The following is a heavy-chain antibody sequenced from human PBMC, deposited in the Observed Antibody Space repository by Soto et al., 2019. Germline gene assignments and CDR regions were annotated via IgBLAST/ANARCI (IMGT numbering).Heavy chain of an antibody. CDR3: ARGDIVVAPAAPYYYGMDI. J-gene: IGHJ6*02. CDR2: ISYDGSNK. V-gene: IGHV3-30-3*01. Sequence: GGSLRLSCAASGFTFSSYAMHWVRQAPGKGLEWVAVISYDGSNKYYADSVKGRFTISRDNSKNTLYLQMNSLRAEDTAVYYCARGDIVVAPAAPYYYGMDIWGQGTTVTVSS. D-gene: IGHD2-2*01. CDR1: GFTFSSYA.